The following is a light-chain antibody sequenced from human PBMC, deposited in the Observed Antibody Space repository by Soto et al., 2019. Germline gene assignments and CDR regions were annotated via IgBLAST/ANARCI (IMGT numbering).Light chain of an antibody. V-gene: IGLV2-14*01. CDR2: KVS. J-gene: IGLJ1*01. Sequence: QSALTQPASVSGSPGQSITISYTGTSSDVGGYNYVSWYQQYPGRVPKLLIYKVSNRPSGISNCFSGSKSGNTASLTISGLQAEDEADYFCTSPTPGSLYVFGSGTKVTVL. CDR3: TSPTPGSLYV. CDR1: SSDVGGYNY.